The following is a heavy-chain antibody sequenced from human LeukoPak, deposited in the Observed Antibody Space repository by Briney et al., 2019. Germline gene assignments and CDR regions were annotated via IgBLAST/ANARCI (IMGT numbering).Heavy chain of an antibody. Sequence: SETLSLICTVSGASISSTSYYWGWIRQPPGKGLEWIGSIYYSGSTHYNPSLKSRVTISVDTSKNQFSLRLSSVTAADTAVYYCARDLIGYYHYYNYYMDVWGKGTTVTVSS. J-gene: IGHJ6*03. CDR2: IYYSGST. V-gene: IGHV4-39*07. D-gene: IGHD3-22*01. CDR3: ARDLIGYYHYYNYYMDV. CDR1: GASISSTSYY.